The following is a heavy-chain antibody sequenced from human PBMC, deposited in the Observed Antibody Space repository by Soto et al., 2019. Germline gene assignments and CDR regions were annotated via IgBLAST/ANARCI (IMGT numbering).Heavy chain of an antibody. D-gene: IGHD5-12*01. CDR1: GGSISSSNW. CDR3: ARRWLADYFDS. Sequence: TLSLTCAVSGGSISSSNWWSWVRQPPGKGLEWIGKIYHSGSTNYNPSLKSRLTITKDTSKNQVVLTMTNMDPVDTATFYCARRWLADYFDSWGQGTLVTVSS. CDR2: IYHSGST. V-gene: IGHV4-4*02. J-gene: IGHJ4*02.